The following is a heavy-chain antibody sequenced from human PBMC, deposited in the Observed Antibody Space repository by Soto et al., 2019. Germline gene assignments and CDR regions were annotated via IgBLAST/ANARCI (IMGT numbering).Heavy chain of an antibody. CDR2: ISAYNGNT. V-gene: IGHV1-18*01. CDR1: GYTFTSCG. Sequence: ASVKVSCKASGYTFTSCGISWVRQAPGQGLEWMGWISAYNGNTNYAQKLQGRVTMTTDTSTSTAYMELRSLRSDDTAVYYCARDCSSTSCPFYYYYYGMDVWGQGTTVTVSS. CDR3: ARDCSSTSCPFYYYYYGMDV. J-gene: IGHJ6*02. D-gene: IGHD2-2*01.